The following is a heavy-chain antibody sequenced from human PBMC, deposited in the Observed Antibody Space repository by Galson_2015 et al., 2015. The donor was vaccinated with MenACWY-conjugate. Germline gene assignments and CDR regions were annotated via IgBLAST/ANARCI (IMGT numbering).Heavy chain of an antibody. Sequence: KVSCKASAHTFISYGLTWARRAPGLGLDWMGRIRASNGDTKFAQRFQDRVSMIADTSTDTAYMELRNLRSDDTALYYCARYSSLYDYFDSWGQGTLVTVSS. V-gene: IGHV1-18*01. CDR2: IRASNGDT. CDR3: ARYSSLYDYFDS. J-gene: IGHJ4*02. D-gene: IGHD6-19*01. CDR1: AHTFISYG.